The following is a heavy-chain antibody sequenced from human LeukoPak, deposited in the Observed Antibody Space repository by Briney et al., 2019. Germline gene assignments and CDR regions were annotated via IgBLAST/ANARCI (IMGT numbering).Heavy chain of an antibody. Sequence: GGSLRLSCAASGFTFSSYAMSWVRQAPGKGLEWVSGISGSGGSTYYADSVKGRLTISRDNSKNTLYLQMNSLRAEDTAVYYCAKDLYSFGPFDYWGQGTLVTVSS. CDR2: ISGSGGST. J-gene: IGHJ4*02. CDR3: AKDLYSFGPFDY. V-gene: IGHV3-23*01. CDR1: GFTFSSYA. D-gene: IGHD5-18*01.